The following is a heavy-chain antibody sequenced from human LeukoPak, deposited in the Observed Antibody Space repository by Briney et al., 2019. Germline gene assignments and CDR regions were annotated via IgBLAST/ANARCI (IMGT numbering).Heavy chain of an antibody. CDR2: MNPNSGNT. V-gene: IGHV1-8*02. CDR3: ARGEAAAGTGISDY. D-gene: IGHD6-13*01. CDR1: GYTFTTYG. J-gene: IGHJ4*02. Sequence: ASVKVSCKASGYTFTTYGINWVRQATGQGLEWMGWMNPNSGNTGYAQKFQGRVTMTRNTSISTAYMELSSLRSEDTAVYYCARGEAAAGTGISDYWGQGTLVTVS.